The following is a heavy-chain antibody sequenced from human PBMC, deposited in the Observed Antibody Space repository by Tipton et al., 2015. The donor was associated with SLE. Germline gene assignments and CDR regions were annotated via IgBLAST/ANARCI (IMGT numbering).Heavy chain of an antibody. J-gene: IGHJ6*02. V-gene: IGHV4-59*11. CDR3: ARDVYDILTGHYYGMDV. D-gene: IGHD3-9*01. CDR2: IYYSGST. CDR1: GGSISSHY. Sequence: TLSLTCTVSGGSISSHYWSWIRQPPGRGLEWIGFIYYSGSTNSNPSLQSLVTITVDTPQNQFSLKLSSVTAADTAVYYCARDVYDILTGHYYGMDVWGQGTTVTVSS.